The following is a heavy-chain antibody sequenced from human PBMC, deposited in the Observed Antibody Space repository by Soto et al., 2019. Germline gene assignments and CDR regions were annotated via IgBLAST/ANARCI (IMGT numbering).Heavy chain of an antibody. CDR1: GHTFTSYG. D-gene: IGHD1-26*01. J-gene: IGHJ4*02. V-gene: IGHV1-18*04. Sequence: XSVEVSCKASGHTFTSYGISLVQQAPGQGLEWMGWISAYNGNTNYAQKLQGRVTMTTDTSTSTAYMELRSLRSDDTAVYYCAGGIVGATSFDDWGQGTLVTVSS. CDR2: ISAYNGNT. CDR3: AGGIVGATSFDD.